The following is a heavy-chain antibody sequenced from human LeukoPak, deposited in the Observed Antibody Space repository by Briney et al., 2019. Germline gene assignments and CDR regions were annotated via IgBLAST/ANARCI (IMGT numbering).Heavy chain of an antibody. CDR1: GFTFSSYA. D-gene: IGHD6-19*01. Sequence: GGSLRLSCAASGFTFSSYAVSWVRQAPGKGLEWVSAISGSGGSTYYADSVKGRFTISRDNSKNTLYLQMNSLRAEDTAVYYCAKESSGGNYYYYGMDVWGQGTTVTVSS. CDR3: AKESSGGNYYYYGMDV. V-gene: IGHV3-23*01. J-gene: IGHJ6*02. CDR2: ISGSGGST.